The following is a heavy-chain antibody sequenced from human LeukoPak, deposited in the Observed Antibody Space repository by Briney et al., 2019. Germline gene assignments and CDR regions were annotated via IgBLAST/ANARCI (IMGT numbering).Heavy chain of an antibody. CDR2: FDPEDGET. D-gene: IGHD1-26*01. CDR1: GYTLTELS. V-gene: IGHV1-24*01. Sequence: ASVKVSCKVSGYTLTELSMHWVRQAPGKGLEWMGGFDPEDGETIYAQKFQGRVTMTEDTSTDTAYMELSSLRSEDTAVYYCATDGSGSYLQYYFDYWGQGTLVTVSS. CDR3: ATDGSGSYLQYYFDY. J-gene: IGHJ4*02.